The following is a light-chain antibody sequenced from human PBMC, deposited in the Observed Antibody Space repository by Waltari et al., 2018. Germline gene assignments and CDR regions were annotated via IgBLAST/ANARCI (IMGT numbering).Light chain of an antibody. J-gene: IGLJ2*01. V-gene: IGLV3-9*01. CDR3: QVWDGTTSVV. CDR2: RDP. CDR1: NIGNKN. Sequence: SYELTQPLSVSVALGQTARITCGGNNIGNKNVHWYQQKPGQAPLLVIYRDPNRPPEISERLSASNSGNTAILTISGAQVGDEADYYCQVWDGTTSVVFGGGTKLTVL.